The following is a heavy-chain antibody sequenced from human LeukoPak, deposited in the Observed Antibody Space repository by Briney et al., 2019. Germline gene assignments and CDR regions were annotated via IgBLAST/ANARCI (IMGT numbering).Heavy chain of an antibody. D-gene: IGHD3-3*01. V-gene: IGHV3-7*03. CDR1: GFTFSSYW. CDR2: IKQDGSEK. CDR3: AREEYYDFWSGNFDY. J-gene: IGHJ4*02. Sequence: GGSLRLSCAASGFTFSSYWMSWVRQAPGKGLEWVANIKQDGSEKYYVDSVKGRFTISRDNAKNSLYLQMNSLRAEDTAAYYCAREEYYDFWSGNFDYWGQGTLVTVSS.